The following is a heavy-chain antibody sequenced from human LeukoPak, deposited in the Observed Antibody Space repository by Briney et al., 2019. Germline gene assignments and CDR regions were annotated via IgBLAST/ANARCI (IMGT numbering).Heavy chain of an antibody. V-gene: IGHV4-31*03. CDR2: MYYSGRT. J-gene: IGHJ5*02. CDR1: GDSISSHNHF. D-gene: IGHD2/OR15-2a*01. Sequence: SQTLSLTCTVSGDSISSHNHFWRWVRQVPGKGLEWIGYMYYSGRTNYNPSLDSRLTISVDTSKSQFSLKLASVTAADTALYCCARVVGSTSWFDTWGQGILVTVSS. CDR3: ARVVGSTSWFDT.